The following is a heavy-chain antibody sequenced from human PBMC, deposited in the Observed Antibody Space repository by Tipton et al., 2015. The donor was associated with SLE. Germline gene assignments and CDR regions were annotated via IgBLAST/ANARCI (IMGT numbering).Heavy chain of an antibody. Sequence: LRLSCTVSGGSISSYYWSWIRQPPGKGLEWIGYIYYSGSTNYNPSLKSRVTISADTSKNQFSLKLSSVTAADTAVYYCAREGIQLERLYYYYYMDVWGKGTTVTISS. D-gene: IGHD1-1*01. CDR2: IYYSGST. J-gene: IGHJ6*03. CDR1: GGSISSYY. CDR3: AREGIQLERLYYYYYMDV. V-gene: IGHV4-59*12.